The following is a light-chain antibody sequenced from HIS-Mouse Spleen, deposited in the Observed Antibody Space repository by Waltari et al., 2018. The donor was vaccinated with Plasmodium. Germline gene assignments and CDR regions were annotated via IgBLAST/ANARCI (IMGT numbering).Light chain of an antibody. Sequence: SYELTQPPSVSVSPGQTARITCSGDALPNKYAYWYQQKSGQPPELVIYEDSKRPAGSPGRVSGSSSGTMATLTISGAQVEDEADYYCYSTDSSGNHRVFGGGTKLTVL. CDR3: YSTDSSGNHRV. CDR1: ALPNKY. CDR2: EDS. J-gene: IGLJ3*02. V-gene: IGLV3-10*01.